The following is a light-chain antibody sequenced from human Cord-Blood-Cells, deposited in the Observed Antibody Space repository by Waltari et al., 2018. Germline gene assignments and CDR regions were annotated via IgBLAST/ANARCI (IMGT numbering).Light chain of an antibody. CDR2: DDS. J-gene: IGLJ3*02. Sequence: SYVLTLPPSVSAAPRKTARITCGGNTIGSKSVHRYQPKPGQAPVLVVYDDSARPSGIPERFSGCNSGNTTTLTTSRVEDGDEADDYCQVWDSSSDHWVFGGGTKLTVL. CDR1: TIGSKS. CDR3: QVWDSSSDHWV. V-gene: IGLV3-21*03.